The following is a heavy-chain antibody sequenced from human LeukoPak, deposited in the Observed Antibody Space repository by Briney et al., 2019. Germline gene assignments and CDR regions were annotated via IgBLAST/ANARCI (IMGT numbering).Heavy chain of an antibody. D-gene: IGHD5-18*01. CDR2: IYSSGST. CDR1: GGSLNNYY. Sequence: PSETLSLTCTVSGGSLNNYYWNWLRQPPGKGLEWIGYIYSSGSTNYNPSLKSRVTISVDTSKNQFSLKLSSVTAADTAVYYCARIYNYGYWYFDLWGRGTLVTVSS. CDR3: ARIYNYGYWYFDL. J-gene: IGHJ2*01. V-gene: IGHV4-59*01.